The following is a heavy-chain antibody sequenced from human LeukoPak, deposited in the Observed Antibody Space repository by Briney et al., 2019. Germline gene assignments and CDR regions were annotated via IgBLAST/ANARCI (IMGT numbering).Heavy chain of an antibody. D-gene: IGHD3-16*01. CDR1: GGSISSSSYY. CDR2: IYYSGST. Sequence: PSETLSLTCTVSGGSISSSSYYWGWIRQPPGKGLEWIGSIYYSGSTYYNPSLKSRVTISVDTSKNQFSLKLSSVTAADTAVYYCARIAPGEPGGPFDYWGQGTLVTVSS. CDR3: ARIAPGEPGGPFDY. J-gene: IGHJ4*02. V-gene: IGHV4-39*07.